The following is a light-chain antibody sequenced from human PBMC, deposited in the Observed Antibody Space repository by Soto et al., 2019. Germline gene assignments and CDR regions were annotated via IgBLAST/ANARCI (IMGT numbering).Light chain of an antibody. CDR1: QSISSW. CDR3: QQYYRYPPA. J-gene: IGKJ3*01. Sequence: DLPMTESRYTLSASLGDRVTITFGASQSISSWLAWYQQKPGKAPQILIYDASTLKNGVPSRFSGSKSETEFTLTISSLQPEDFATYYCQQYYRYPPAFGPGTKVDI. V-gene: IGKV1-5*01. CDR2: DAS.